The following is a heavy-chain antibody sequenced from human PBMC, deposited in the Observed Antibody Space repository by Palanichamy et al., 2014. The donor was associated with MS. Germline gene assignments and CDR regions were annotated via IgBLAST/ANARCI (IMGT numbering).Heavy chain of an antibody. J-gene: IGHJ4*02. V-gene: IGHV3-30*18. CDR2: ISYDGSNT. D-gene: IGHD1-14*01. Sequence: QVQLVESGGGVVQSGRSLRLSCAASGFTFSGYGMHWVRQAPGKGLEWVAVISYDGSNTYYADSVKGRFTISRDNSKNTLYLQMNSLRAEDTAVFYCGKGYDYGDDWGLGTLVTVSS. CDR3: GKGYDYGDD. CDR1: GFTFSGYG.